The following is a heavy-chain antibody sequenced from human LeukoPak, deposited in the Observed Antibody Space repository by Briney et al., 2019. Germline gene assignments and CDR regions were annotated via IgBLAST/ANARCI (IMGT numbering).Heavy chain of an antibody. D-gene: IGHD2-2*01. CDR2: ISYDGSNK. V-gene: IGHV3-30*04. CDR1: GFTFSRYA. CDR3: ARDLYCSSTSWYAVYHYGMDV. J-gene: IGHJ6*02. Sequence: GGSLRLSCAASGFTFSRYAMHWVRQAPGKGLEWVAVISYDGSNKYYADSVKGRFTISRDNSKNTLYLQMNSQRAEDTAVYYCARDLYCSSTSWYAVYHYGMDVWGQGTTVTVSS.